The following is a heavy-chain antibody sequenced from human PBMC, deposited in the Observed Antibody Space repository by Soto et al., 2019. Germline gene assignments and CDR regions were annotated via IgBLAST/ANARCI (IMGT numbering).Heavy chain of an antibody. Sequence: EVHLVESGGGLVQPGGSLRLSCAASGFTFSSYSMNWVRQAPGKGLEWLSYISSSSTSIYYADSVKGRFTISRDNAKNSLYLQMNSLRAEDTAVYYCARPRGYSNYDDYWSQGTLVSVSS. J-gene: IGHJ4*02. CDR1: GFTFSSYS. D-gene: IGHD4-4*01. CDR3: ARPRGYSNYDDY. V-gene: IGHV3-48*01. CDR2: ISSSSTSI.